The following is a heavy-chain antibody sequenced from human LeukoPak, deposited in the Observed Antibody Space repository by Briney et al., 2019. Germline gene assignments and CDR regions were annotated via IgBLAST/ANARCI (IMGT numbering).Heavy chain of an antibody. J-gene: IGHJ6*04. V-gene: IGHV3-74*01. CDR1: GFTFSSYR. D-gene: IGHD3-3*01. CDR3: ARDTDFGDV. CDR2: INPDGSSS. Sequence: GGSLRLSCAASGFTFSSYRMHWVRQAPGKGLVWVSRINPDGSSSTYGDSVEGRFTISRDNAKNTLYLQMNSLRAEDTAVYYCARDTDFGDVWGKGTTVTVSS.